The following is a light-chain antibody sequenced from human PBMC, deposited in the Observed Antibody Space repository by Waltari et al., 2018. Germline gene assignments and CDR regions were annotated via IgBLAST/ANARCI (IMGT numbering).Light chain of an antibody. CDR2: EVN. CDR3: SSYRTTNTWV. Sequence: QSALTQPASVSGSPGQSITISCTGTSSDVGGYNYVSWYQQRPGKAPKLRIYEVNNRPAGVANRLSGAKSGHTASLTISGLQPEDEADYYCSSYRTTNTWVFGGGTKLTVL. V-gene: IGLV2-14*01. CDR1: SSDVGGYNY. J-gene: IGLJ3*02.